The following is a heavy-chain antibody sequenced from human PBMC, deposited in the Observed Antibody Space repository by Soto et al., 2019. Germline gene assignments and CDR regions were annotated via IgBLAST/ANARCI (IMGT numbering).Heavy chain of an antibody. Sequence: PGGSLRLFCAAPGFIFSSYAMSWVRQATGKGLECVSGISGGGHSTYYADSVKGRFTISRDNSKSTLYLQMSSLRAEDTAVYYCAKSLWQYGGRDLDYWGQGTLVTVSS. CDR3: AKSLWQYGGRDLDY. V-gene: IGHV3-23*01. CDR2: ISGGGHST. D-gene: IGHD5-12*01. CDR1: GFIFSSYA. J-gene: IGHJ4*02.